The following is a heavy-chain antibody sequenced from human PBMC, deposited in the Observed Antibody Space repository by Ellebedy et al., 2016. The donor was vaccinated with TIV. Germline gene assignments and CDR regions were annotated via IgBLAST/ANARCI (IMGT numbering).Heavy chain of an antibody. CDR3: AKEQSPYYDILTDSFDY. D-gene: IGHD3-9*01. CDR1: GFTFSSSA. CDR2: ISYSGGST. J-gene: IGHJ4*02. V-gene: IGHV3-23*01. Sequence: GESLKISCAASGFTFSSSAMSWVRQAPGKGLEWVSAISYSGGSTYYADSVRGRFTISRDNSKNTLNLEMNSLRAEDTAVYYCAKEQSPYYDILTDSFDYWGQGALVTVSS.